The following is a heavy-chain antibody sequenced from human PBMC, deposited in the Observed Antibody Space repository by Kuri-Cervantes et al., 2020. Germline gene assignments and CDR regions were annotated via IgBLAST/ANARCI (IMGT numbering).Heavy chain of an antibody. Sequence: LRLSCTVSGGSISSSYYYWAWIRQRTGKGLDWNIYIYYSGSTYYNPSLKSRITIAVDTSKNQFTLKLSSVTAADAAVYSCARGVAPNCFDPWGQGTLVTVSS. V-gene: IGHV4-30-4*08. J-gene: IGHJ5*02. CDR1: GGSISSSYYY. CDR3: ARGVAPNCFDP. CDR2: IYYSGST.